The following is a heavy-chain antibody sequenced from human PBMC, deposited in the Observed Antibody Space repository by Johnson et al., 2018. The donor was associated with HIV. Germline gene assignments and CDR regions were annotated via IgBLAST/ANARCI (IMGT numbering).Heavy chain of an antibody. CDR3: AKSPRGYSSI. D-gene: IGHD6-13*01. V-gene: IGHV3-30-3*02. CDR1: EFTFSTYA. CDR2: ISYDGSNK. J-gene: IGHJ3*02. Sequence: QEQLVESGGGVVQPGRSLRLSCAASEFTFSTYAMHWVRQAPGKGLEWVAVISYDGSNKYYADSVKGRFTISRDNSKNTLYLQMNRLRAEDTAVYYCAKSPRGYSSIWGQGTMVTVSS.